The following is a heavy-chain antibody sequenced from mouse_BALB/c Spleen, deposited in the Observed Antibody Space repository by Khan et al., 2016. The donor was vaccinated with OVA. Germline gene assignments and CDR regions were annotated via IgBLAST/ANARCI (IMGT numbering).Heavy chain of an antibody. V-gene: IGHV3-2*02. Sequence: EVQLQESGPGLVKPFQSLSLTCTVTGYSITSNYAWNWIRQFPENKLEWVGYISYSGSTSYNPSLKSRISITRDTSKNQFFLQLNSVTTEDTATYYCAGGNYYGYAMDYWGQGTSVTVSS. D-gene: IGHD1-1*01. CDR1: GYSITSNYA. CDR3: AGGNYYGYAMDY. J-gene: IGHJ4*01. CDR2: ISYSGST.